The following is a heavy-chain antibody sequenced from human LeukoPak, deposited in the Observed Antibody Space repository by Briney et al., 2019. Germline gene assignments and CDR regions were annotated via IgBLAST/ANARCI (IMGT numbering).Heavy chain of an antibody. V-gene: IGHV3-7*01. CDR3: AREKWRPSGRWEPLDY. J-gene: IGHJ4*02. Sequence: GGSLRLSCAASGFTFTTYWMTWVRRAPGKGLEWVANIKEDGSEKYYVDSVKGRFAISRDSAKNSVYLQMNSLRVEGTAVYYCAREKWRPSGRWEPLDYWGQGTLVTVSS. CDR2: IKEDGSEK. D-gene: IGHD1-26*01. CDR1: GFTFTTYW.